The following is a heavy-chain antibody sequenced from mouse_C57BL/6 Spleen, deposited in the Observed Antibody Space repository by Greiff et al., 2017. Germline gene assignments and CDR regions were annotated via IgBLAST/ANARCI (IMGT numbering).Heavy chain of an antibody. V-gene: IGHV1-69*01. CDR1: GYTFTSYW. D-gene: IGHD1-3*01. Sequence: QVQLKQPGAELVMPGASVKLSCKASGYTFTSYWMHWVKQRPGQGLEWIGEIDPSDSYTNYNQKFKGKSTLTVDKSSSTAYMQLSSLTSEDSAVYYCARGLKAMDYWGQGTSVTVSS. J-gene: IGHJ4*01. CDR2: IDPSDSYT. CDR3: ARGLKAMDY.